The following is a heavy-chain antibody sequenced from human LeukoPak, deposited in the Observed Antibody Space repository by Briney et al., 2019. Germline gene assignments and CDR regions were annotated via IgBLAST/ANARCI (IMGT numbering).Heavy chain of an antibody. CDR3: ARRTRSQDFDY. D-gene: IGHD2-15*01. Sequence: GGSLRLSCAASGFTFSSYSMNWVHQAPGKGLEWVSSITSSSSYIYYADSVKGRFTISRDNAKNSLFLQMNSLRAEDTAVYYCARRTRSQDFDYWGQGTLVTVSS. CDR1: GFTFSSYS. V-gene: IGHV3-21*01. CDR2: ITSSSSYI. J-gene: IGHJ4*02.